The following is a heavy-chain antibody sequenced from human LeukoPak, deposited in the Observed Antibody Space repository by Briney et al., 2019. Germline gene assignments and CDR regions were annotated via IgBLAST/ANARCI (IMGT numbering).Heavy chain of an antibody. CDR1: GGSINSGLYY. J-gene: IGHJ5*02. D-gene: IGHD3-3*01. Sequence: SETLSLTCTVSGGSINSGLYYWAWIRQTPEQQLEWIGSVSHDGITKYGPSLGGRVSLSVDASKNAFFLEVNSVTAADSAIYCARHTIFCSFLNCSPFDPWGQGTLVTVSS. V-gene: IGHV4-39*01. CDR2: VSHDGIT. CDR3: ARHTIFCSFLNCSPFDP.